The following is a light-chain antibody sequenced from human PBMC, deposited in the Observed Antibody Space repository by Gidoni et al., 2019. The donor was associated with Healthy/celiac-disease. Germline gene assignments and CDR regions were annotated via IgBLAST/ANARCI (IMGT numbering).Light chain of an antibody. J-gene: IGKJ4*01. CDR3: QQYGNSPLT. Sequence: EIVSTQSPGTLSLSPGERATLSCRASQSVSSNYLAWYQQKPGQAPRLLIYGASSRATGIPDRFSGSGSGTDFTLTISRLEPEDFAVYYCQQYGNSPLTFGGGTKVEIK. CDR2: GAS. CDR1: QSVSSNY. V-gene: IGKV3-20*01.